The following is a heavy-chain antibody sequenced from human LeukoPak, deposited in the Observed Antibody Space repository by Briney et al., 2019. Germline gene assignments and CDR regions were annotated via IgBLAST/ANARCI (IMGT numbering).Heavy chain of an antibody. Sequence: SSETLSLTCSVSGVSISSYYWSWIRQPPGKGLEWIGYIFYSGSTNYNPSLKSRVTISADTSKNQFSLKLSSVTAADTAVYYCARDNRWFGESKGGYYFDYWGQGTLVTVSS. V-gene: IGHV4-59*01. CDR2: IFYSGST. CDR3: ARDNRWFGESKGGYYFDY. CDR1: GVSISSYY. D-gene: IGHD3-10*01. J-gene: IGHJ4*02.